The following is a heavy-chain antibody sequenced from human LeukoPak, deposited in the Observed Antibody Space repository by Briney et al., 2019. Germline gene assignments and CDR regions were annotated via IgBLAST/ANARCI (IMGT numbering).Heavy chain of an antibody. D-gene: IGHD3-3*01. CDR1: GYTFTTYG. CDR2: MNPNSGNT. J-gene: IGHJ5*02. CDR3: ARGLNYDFWSGSEHIIDP. V-gene: IGHV1-8*03. Sequence: ASVKVSCKXSGYTFTTYGVSWVRQATGQGLERMGWMNPNSGNTGYSQKFQGRVTITRNTSISTAYMELSSLRSEDTAVYYCARGLNYDFWSGSEHIIDPWGQGTLVTVSS.